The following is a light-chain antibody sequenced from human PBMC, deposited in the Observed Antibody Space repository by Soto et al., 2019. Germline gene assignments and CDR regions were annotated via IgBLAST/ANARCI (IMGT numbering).Light chain of an antibody. CDR1: QSISTY. CDR3: QQSYSTPLFT. Sequence: DIQMTQSPSSLSASVGDRVTITCRASQSISTYLNWYQQKPGKAPKLLIYAASSLQSGVPSRFSGSWSGTDFTLTISSLQPEDFATYYCQQSYSTPLFTFGPGTKVDIK. CDR2: AAS. V-gene: IGKV1-39*01. J-gene: IGKJ3*01.